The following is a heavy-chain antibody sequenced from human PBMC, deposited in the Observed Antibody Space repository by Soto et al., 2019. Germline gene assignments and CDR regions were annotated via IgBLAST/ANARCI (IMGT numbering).Heavy chain of an antibody. CDR3: ARAGFGHGLDV. CDR1: GFTSSDHY. D-gene: IGHD3-16*01. CDR2: TANKRSRYTT. J-gene: IGHJ6*02. V-gene: IGHV3-72*01. Sequence: EVELVESGGGLVQAGGSLRVSCGVSGFTSSDHYMAWVRQAPGKGLEWVGRTANKRSRYTTEYAASVKGRFIISRHNSKNSVYMQMNSLKVEAAAVYYCARAGFGHGLDVWGQGTTVTVSS.